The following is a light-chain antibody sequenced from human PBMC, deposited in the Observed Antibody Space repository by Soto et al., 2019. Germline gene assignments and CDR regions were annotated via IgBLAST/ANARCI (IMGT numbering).Light chain of an antibody. CDR3: SSYTSSSTPLYV. J-gene: IGLJ1*01. CDR2: DVS. CDR1: SSDVVGYNY. V-gene: IGLV2-14*01. Sequence: QSVLTQPASVSGSPGQSITISCTGTSSDVVGYNYVSWYQQHPGKAPKLMIYDVSNRPSGVSNRFSGSKSDNTASLTISGLQAEDEADYYCSSYTSSSTPLYVFGTGTKVTVL.